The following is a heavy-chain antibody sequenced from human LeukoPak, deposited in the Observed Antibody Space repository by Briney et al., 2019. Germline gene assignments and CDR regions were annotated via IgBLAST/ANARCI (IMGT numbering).Heavy chain of an antibody. V-gene: IGHV3-23*01. J-gene: IGHJ4*02. CDR2: ISGGGETT. Sequence: GGSLRLSCAASGFTFNNYAMNWGRQAPGKGLGWVSSISGGGETTYYADSAKGRFTISRDNSQNTLYLQMNSLRAEDTAVYYCARDYADYVGYFFFDYWGQGTLVTVSS. D-gene: IGHD4-17*01. CDR1: GFTFNNYA. CDR3: ARDYADYVGYFFFDY.